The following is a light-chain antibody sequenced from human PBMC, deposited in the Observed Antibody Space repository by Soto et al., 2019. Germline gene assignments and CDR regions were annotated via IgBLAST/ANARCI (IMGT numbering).Light chain of an antibody. V-gene: IGKV4-1*01. CDR1: QRVLYSSDNKNY. CDR3: QQYYNTPFT. CDR2: GAS. Sequence: DIVMTQSPGSLAVSLGERATINCKSSQRVLYSSDNKNYLAWYQHKAGQTPKLLIYGASTRESGVPARFRGNGSWTKFPLTISSLQAEDVAVYYRQQYYNTPFTFGPGTKVEIK. J-gene: IGKJ3*01.